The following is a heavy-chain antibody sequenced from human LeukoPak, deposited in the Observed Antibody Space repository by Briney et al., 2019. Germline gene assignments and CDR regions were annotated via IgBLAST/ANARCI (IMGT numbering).Heavy chain of an antibody. J-gene: IGHJ3*02. CDR2: ISYDGSNK. CDR1: GFTFSSYA. V-gene: IGHV3-30*04. Sequence: PGGSLRLSCAASGFTFSSYAMHWVRQAPGKGLEWVAVISYDGSNKYYADSVKGRFTISRDNSKNTLYLQMNSLRAEDTAVYYCARARSSYGYGDAFDIWGQGTMVTVSS. D-gene: IGHD5-18*01. CDR3: ARARSSYGYGDAFDI.